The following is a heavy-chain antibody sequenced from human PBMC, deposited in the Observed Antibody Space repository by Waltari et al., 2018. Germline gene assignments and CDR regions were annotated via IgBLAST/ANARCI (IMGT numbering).Heavy chain of an antibody. D-gene: IGHD3-10*01. CDR2: ISYSGST. J-gene: IGHJ4*02. V-gene: IGHV4-31*03. CDR3: ARATFGDLFLFDF. Sequence: QVQLQESGPGLVKASQTLSLTCTVSGDSISSGDYCWNWIRQHPGKGLEWIGYISYSGSTYYNPSLNSRVTISVETSQNQFSLKLSSVTAADTAVYYCARATFGDLFLFDFWGPGTPVSVSS. CDR1: GDSISSGDYC.